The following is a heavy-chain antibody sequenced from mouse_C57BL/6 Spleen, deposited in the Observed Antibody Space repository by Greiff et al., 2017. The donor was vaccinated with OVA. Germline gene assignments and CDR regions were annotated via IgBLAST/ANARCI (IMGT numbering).Heavy chain of an antibody. J-gene: IGHJ2*01. D-gene: IGHD2-1*01. CDR2: ISSGSSSI. CDR3: ARGDLLLYYFDY. Sequence: EVKLVESGGGLVKPGGSLKLSCAASGFTFSDYGMHWVRQAPEKGLEWVAYISSGSSSIYYADTVKGRFTISRDNAKNTLFLQMTSLRSEDTAMYDCARGDLLLYYFDYWGQGTTLTVSS. V-gene: IGHV5-17*01. CDR1: GFTFSDYG.